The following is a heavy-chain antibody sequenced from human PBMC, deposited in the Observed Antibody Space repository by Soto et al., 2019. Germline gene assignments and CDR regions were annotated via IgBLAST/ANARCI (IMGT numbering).Heavy chain of an antibody. J-gene: IGHJ6*02. CDR3: AKDEVLVEVVARDYYGMDV. CDR2: ILYDGKKN. Sequence: QVQLVESGGGVVQPGRSLRLSCAASGFTFSSYGMHWVRQAPGKGLEWVALILYDGKKNYYADSVKGRFTISRDNSKNTLYLPMNSLRAEDTAVYYCAKDEVLVEVVARDYYGMDVWGQGTTVTVSS. CDR1: GFTFSSYG. V-gene: IGHV3-30*18. D-gene: IGHD2-15*01.